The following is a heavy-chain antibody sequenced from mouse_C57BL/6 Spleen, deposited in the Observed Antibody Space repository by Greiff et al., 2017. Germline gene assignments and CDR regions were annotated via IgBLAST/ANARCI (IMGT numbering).Heavy chain of an antibody. CDR1: GYTFTSYG. D-gene: IGHD2-4*01. J-gene: IGHJ3*01. CDR2: IYPRSGNT. V-gene: IGHV1-81*01. CDR3: AWKGPYDSLAY. Sequence: VKVVESGAELARPGASVKLSCKASGYTFTSYGISWVKQRTGQGLEWIGEIYPRSGNTYYNEKFKGKATLTADKSSSTAYMELRSLTSEDSAVYFCAWKGPYDSLAYWGQGTLVTVSA.